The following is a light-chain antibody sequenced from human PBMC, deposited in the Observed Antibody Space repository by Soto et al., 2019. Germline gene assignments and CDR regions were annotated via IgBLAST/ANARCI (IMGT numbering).Light chain of an antibody. J-gene: IGLJ2*01. CDR2: DVS. Sequence: QSALTQPPSVSGSPGQSVSISCTGTSSDFGSYNRVSWYQQPPGTAPKLMIYDVSNRPSGVPDRFSGSKSGNTASLTISGLQADDEADYYCSSYTSSSTLVFGGGTKVTVL. CDR3: SSYTSSSTLV. CDR1: SSDFGSYNR. V-gene: IGLV2-18*02.